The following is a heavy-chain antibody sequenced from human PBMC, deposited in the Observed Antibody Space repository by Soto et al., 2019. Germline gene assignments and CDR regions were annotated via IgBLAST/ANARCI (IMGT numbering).Heavy chain of an antibody. Sequence: QLQLQESGSGLVKPSQTLSLTCAVSGGSISSGGYSWSWVRQPPGKGLEWIGYIYHSGSTYYNPSPKGRVTIPVARAKNQFSLKLSPVTAADTAVYYCARVPSPWGQGTLVTVSS. CDR3: ARVPSP. V-gene: IGHV4-30-2*01. CDR1: GGSISSGGYS. J-gene: IGHJ5*02. CDR2: IYHSGST.